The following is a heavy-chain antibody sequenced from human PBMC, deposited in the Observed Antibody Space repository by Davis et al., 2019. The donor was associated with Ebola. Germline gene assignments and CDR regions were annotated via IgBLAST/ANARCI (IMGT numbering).Heavy chain of an antibody. J-gene: IGHJ6*04. V-gene: IGHV3-23*01. Sequence: PGGSLRLSCAASGFTFSSYAMSWVRQAPGKGLAWVSDISASGGSSYYADSVKGRFTISRDNSKNTLYLQMNFLGADDTAIYYCAKSVLPYNGAMDVWGKGATVTVSS. CDR1: GFTFSSYA. CDR2: ISASGGSS. CDR3: AKSVLPYNGAMDV. D-gene: IGHD1-14*01.